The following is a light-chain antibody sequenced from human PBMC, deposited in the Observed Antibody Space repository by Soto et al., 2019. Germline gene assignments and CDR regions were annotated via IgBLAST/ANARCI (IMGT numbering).Light chain of an antibody. CDR3: QQYNSHWSWT. J-gene: IGKJ1*01. CDR1: QSISSW. CDR2: KAS. V-gene: IGKV1-5*03. Sequence: DIQMTQSPSTLSASVGDRVTITCRASQSISSWLAWYQQKPGKAPKLLIYKASSLESGVPSRFSGSGSGTEFTLTISSLQPDDFATYYCQQYNSHWSWTFGQGTKVEIK.